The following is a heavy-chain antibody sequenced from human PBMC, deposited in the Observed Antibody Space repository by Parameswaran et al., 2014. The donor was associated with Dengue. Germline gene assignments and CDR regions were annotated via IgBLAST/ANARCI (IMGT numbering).Heavy chain of an antibody. CDR3: ATVPIEYGTVANEYFHH. Sequence: WVRQAPGQGLEWMGRLIPLFGTANYAQRFQDRVAIKADESTSTAYMEVSSLTSEDTAIYYCATVPIEYGTVANEYFHHWGQGTLVTVSS. D-gene: IGHD5-12*01. CDR2: LIPLFGTA. J-gene: IGHJ1*01. V-gene: IGHV1-69*15.